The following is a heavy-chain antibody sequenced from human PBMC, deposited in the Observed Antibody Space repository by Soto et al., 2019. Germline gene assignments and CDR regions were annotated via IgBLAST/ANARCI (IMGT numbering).Heavy chain of an antibody. CDR3: ARAFIAQGAFDI. Sequence: VGSLRLSCAASGFTFSSYSMNWVRQAPGEGLEWVSYISSSSSTIYYADSVKGRFTISRDNAKNSLYLQMNSLRDEDTAVYYCARAFIAQGAFDIWGQGTMVTVSS. CDR2: ISSSSSTI. CDR1: GFTFSSYS. J-gene: IGHJ3*02. V-gene: IGHV3-48*02. D-gene: IGHD6-13*01.